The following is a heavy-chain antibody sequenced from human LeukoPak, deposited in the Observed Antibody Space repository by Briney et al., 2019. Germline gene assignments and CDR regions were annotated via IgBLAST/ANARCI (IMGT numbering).Heavy chain of an antibody. CDR1: GYVFTIYG. J-gene: IGHJ4*02. Sequence: ASVKVSCKASGYVFTIYGISWVRQAPGQGLEWVGWISPYNGNTNYAQKFQGRVTITADKSTSTAYMELSSLRSEDTAVYYCARVGDGRVVGYWGQGTLVTVSS. V-gene: IGHV1-18*01. CDR3: ARVGDGRVVGY. CDR2: ISPYNGNT. D-gene: IGHD1-26*01.